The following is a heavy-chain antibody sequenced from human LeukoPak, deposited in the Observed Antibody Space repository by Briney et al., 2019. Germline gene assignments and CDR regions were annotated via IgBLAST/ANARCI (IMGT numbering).Heavy chain of an antibody. D-gene: IGHD6-19*01. CDR1: GGSISSRSYY. CDR3: ARGERLGLDS. Sequence: SETLSLTCNVSGGSISSRSYYWGWIRQPPGKGLEWIGTIYYSGSTYYNPSLKSRVTISVDTSKNQFSLNLSSVTAADTAVYYCARGERLGLDSWGQGTLVAVSS. J-gene: IGHJ4*02. CDR2: IYYSGST. V-gene: IGHV4-39*01.